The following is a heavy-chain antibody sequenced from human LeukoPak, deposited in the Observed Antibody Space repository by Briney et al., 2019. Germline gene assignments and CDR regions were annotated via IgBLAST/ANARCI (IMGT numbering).Heavy chain of an antibody. Sequence: GGSLRLSCAASGFTFSVYYMSWIRQAPGKGLEWVSYISSSGSTIYYADSVKGRFTISRDNAKNSLYLQMNSLRAEDTAVYYCARALQYYYDSSGTFGYWGQGTLVTVSS. CDR2: ISSSGSTI. V-gene: IGHV3-11*01. CDR1: GFTFSVYY. CDR3: ARALQYYYDSSGTFGY. J-gene: IGHJ4*02. D-gene: IGHD3-22*01.